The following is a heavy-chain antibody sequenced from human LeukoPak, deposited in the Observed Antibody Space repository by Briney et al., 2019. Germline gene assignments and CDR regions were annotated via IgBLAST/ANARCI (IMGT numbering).Heavy chain of an antibody. CDR1: GGSISSYY. CDR2: INHSGST. CDR3: ARVTMGDYTDY. Sequence: SETLSLTCTVSGGSISSYYWSWIRQPPGKGLEWIGEINHSGSTNYNPSLKSRVTISVDTSKNQFSLKLSSVTAADTAVYYCARVTMGDYTDYWGQGTLVTVSS. J-gene: IGHJ4*02. V-gene: IGHV4-34*01. D-gene: IGHD3-10*01.